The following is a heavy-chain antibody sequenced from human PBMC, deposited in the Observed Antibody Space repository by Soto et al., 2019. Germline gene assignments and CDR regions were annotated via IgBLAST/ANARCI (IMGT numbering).Heavy chain of an antibody. CDR1: GGSISSYY. CDR3: ARHRYCSGSICYHLDNWFDP. Sequence: SETLSLTCTVSGGSISSYYWSWIRQPPEKGLEWIGYIYYSGSTNYNPSLKSRVTISVDTSKNQFSLKLTSVTASDTSVYYCARHRYCSGSICYHLDNWFDPWGQGTLVTVSS. D-gene: IGHD2-15*01. CDR2: IYYSGST. J-gene: IGHJ5*02. V-gene: IGHV4-59*08.